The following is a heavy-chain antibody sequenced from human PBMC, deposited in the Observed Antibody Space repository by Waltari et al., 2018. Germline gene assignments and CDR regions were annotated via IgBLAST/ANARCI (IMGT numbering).Heavy chain of an antibody. CDR2: IRYDGSNE. CDR3: AKDQTWGAAVAGFDY. Sequence: QVQLVESGGGVVQPGGSLRLSCVASGFTFSSYGMHWVRQAPGKGLEWVAFIRYDGSNERYGDSVNGRFTISRDNSKNTLYLQMNSLRAEDTAVYFCAKDQTWGAAVAGFDYWGQGTLVTVSS. V-gene: IGHV3-30*02. CDR1: GFTFSSYG. J-gene: IGHJ4*02. D-gene: IGHD6-25*01.